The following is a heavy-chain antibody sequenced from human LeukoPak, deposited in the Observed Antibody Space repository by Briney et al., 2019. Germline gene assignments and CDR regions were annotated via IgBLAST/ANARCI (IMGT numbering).Heavy chain of an antibody. CDR1: GFTFSSYA. CDR3: ARDPANAGLFDY. V-gene: IGHV3-30-3*01. D-gene: IGHD7-27*01. CDR2: ISYDGSNK. J-gene: IGHJ4*02. Sequence: PGGSLRLSCAASGFTFSSYAMHWVRQAPGKGLEWVAVISYDGSNKYYADSVKGRFTISRDNAKNSLYLQMNSLRAEDTAVYYCARDPANAGLFDYWGQGTLVTVSS.